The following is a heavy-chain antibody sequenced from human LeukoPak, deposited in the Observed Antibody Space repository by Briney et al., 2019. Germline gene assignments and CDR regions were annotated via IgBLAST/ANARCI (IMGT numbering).Heavy chain of an antibody. CDR1: GFSFSSYE. CDR2: IRRSGSTK. V-gene: IGHV3-48*03. CDR3: AKLAVASADS. Sequence: GGSLRLSCAASGFSFSSYEMNWVREAPGKGLEWVSNIRRSGSTKYYADSVKGRFTIYRDNAKNSLYLQMNSLRAEDTGVYYCAKLAVASADSWGQGTLVTVSS. J-gene: IGHJ4*02. D-gene: IGHD6-19*01.